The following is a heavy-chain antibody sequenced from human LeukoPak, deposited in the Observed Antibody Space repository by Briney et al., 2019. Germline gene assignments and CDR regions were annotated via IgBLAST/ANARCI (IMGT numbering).Heavy chain of an antibody. D-gene: IGHD6-19*01. CDR1: GFTFSSYA. J-gene: IGHJ5*02. CDR2: ISGSGGST. Sequence: PGGSLRPSCAASGFTFSSYAMSWVRQAPGKGLEWVSAISGSGGSTYYADSVKGRFTISRDNSKNTPYLQMNSLRAEDTAVYYCAKNGYSSGWLLFNWFDPWGQGTLVTVSS. V-gene: IGHV3-23*01. CDR3: AKNGYSSGWLLFNWFDP.